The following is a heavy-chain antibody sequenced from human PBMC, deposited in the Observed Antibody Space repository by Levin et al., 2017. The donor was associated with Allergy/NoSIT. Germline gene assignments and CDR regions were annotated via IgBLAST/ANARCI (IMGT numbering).Heavy chain of an antibody. CDR3: SRSLNY. J-gene: IGHJ4*02. Sequence: GGSLRLSCAASGFSFSSDWMDWVRQAPGKGLEWVANINEDGSDKNYVDSVKGRFIISRDNAKNSLYLQMNSLRAEDTAVYYCSRSLNYWGQGTLVTVSS. V-gene: IGHV3-7*02. CDR1: GFSFSSDW. CDR2: INEDGSDK.